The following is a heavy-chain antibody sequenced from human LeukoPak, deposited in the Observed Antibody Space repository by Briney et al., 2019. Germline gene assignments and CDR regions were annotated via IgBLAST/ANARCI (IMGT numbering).Heavy chain of an antibody. CDR2: IWYDGSNK. V-gene: IGHV3-33*01. CDR3: ARVPYYDILTGFMDV. CDR1: GFTFSSFG. Sequence: GGSLRLSCAASGFTFSSFGMHWVRQAPGKGLEWVAVIWYDGSNKYYADSVKGRFTISRDNSKNTLYLQMNSLRAEDTAVYYCARVPYYDILTGFMDVWGQGTTVTVSS. D-gene: IGHD3-9*01. J-gene: IGHJ6*02.